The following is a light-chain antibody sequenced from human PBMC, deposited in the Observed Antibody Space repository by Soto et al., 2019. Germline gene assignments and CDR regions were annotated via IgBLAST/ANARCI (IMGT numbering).Light chain of an antibody. V-gene: IGKV3-15*01. CDR3: QQYNNWPGYT. CDR2: GAS. Sequence: EIVMTQSPATLSVSPGERATLSCRASQSVSSNLAWYQQKPGQAPRLFIYGASTRATGIPARFSGSGSGTEFTLTISSLQSEDFAVYYCQQYNNWPGYTFGQGTKLEIK. J-gene: IGKJ2*01. CDR1: QSVSSN.